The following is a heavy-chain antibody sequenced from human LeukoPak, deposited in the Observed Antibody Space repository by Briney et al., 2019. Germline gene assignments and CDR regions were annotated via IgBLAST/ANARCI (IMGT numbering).Heavy chain of an antibody. CDR2: IYYSGST. J-gene: IGHJ4*02. D-gene: IGHD3-10*01. V-gene: IGHV4-61*08. CDR1: GGSISSGGYS. Sequence: SETLSLTCAVSGGSISSGGYSWSWIRQPPGKGLEWIGYIYYSGSTNYNPSLKSRVTISVDTSKNQFSLKLSSVTAADTAVYYCAREVQGMVDYWGQGTLVTVSS. CDR3: AREVQGMVDY.